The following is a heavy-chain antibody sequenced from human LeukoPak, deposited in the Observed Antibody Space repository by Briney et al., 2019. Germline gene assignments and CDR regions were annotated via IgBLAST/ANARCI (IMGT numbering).Heavy chain of an antibody. Sequence: TSETLSLTCTVSGGSISSYYWSWIRQPAGKGLEWNGRIYTSGSTNYNPSLKSRVTMSVDTSKNQFSLKLSSVTAADTAVYYCARPRIQLWSFDYWGQGTLVTVSS. CDR2: IYTSGST. CDR3: ARPRIQLWSFDY. V-gene: IGHV4-4*07. J-gene: IGHJ4*02. CDR1: GGSISSYY. D-gene: IGHD5-18*01.